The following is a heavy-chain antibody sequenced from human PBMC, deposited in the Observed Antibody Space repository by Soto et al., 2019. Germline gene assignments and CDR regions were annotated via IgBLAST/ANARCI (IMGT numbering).Heavy chain of an antibody. CDR1: GFTFSRNW. CDR3: ARDGDGYPA. V-gene: IGHV3-7*01. D-gene: IGHD1-1*01. CDR2: IKQDGSEK. Sequence: EVQLVESGGGLVRPGGSLTLSCAASGFTFSRNWMSWVRQAPGKGLEWVANIKQDGSEKYYADAVKGRFTLSRDNVENSLYLQMNSLRAEDTAVYYCARDGDGYPAWGQGTLVTVSS. J-gene: IGHJ5*02.